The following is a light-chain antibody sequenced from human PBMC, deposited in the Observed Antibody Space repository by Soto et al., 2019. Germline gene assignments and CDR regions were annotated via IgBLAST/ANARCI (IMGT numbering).Light chain of an antibody. CDR3: AGWDESLSGPV. J-gene: IGLJ3*02. CDR2: NNN. Sequence: QSVLTQPRSVSGTPGQRVTISCSGSSSNIGTNVVNWYQQFPGTAPKLLIFNNNNRPSGVPDRFSGSKSGSSASLAISGLLSEDEADYYCAGWDESLSGPVFGGGTKLTVL. V-gene: IGLV1-44*01. CDR1: SSNIGTNV.